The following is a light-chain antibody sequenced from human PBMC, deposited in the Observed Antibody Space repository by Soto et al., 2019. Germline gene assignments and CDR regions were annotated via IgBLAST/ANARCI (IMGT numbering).Light chain of an antibody. V-gene: IGKV4-1*01. CDR2: WAS. J-gene: IGKJ2*01. CDR3: QQYYSTSMYT. CDR1: QSVLYSSNNKNY. Sequence: DIVMTQSPDSLAVSLGERATINCKSSQSVLYSSNNKNYVAWYQQKPGQSPKLLIYWASTRESGVPDRFSGSGSGTDFTLTISSLQAEDGAVYYCQQYYSTSMYTFGQGTKLEIK.